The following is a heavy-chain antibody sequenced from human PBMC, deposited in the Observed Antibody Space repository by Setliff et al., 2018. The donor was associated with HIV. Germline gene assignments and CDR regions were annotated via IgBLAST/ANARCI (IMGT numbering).Heavy chain of an antibody. CDR2: IIPIFGTP. V-gene: IGHV1-69*13. CDR1: GDTFNSHA. J-gene: IGHJ6*04. Sequence: SVKVSCKASGDTFNSHAISWVRQAPGQGLEWMGGIIPIFGTPNYAQKFKGRLTITADESTSTVYMELSSLRSEDSAVYYCARDSRDIVVVIAPEPEPYYYYGMDVWGEGTTVTVSS. D-gene: IGHD2-15*01. CDR3: ARDSRDIVVVIAPEPEPYYYYGMDV.